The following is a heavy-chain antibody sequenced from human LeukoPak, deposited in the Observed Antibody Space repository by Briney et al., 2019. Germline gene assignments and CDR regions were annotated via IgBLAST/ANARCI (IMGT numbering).Heavy chain of an antibody. CDR2: IYYSGST. Sequence: SETLSLTCTVSGGSISSSSYYWGWIRQPPGKGLEWIGSIYYSGSTYYNPSLKSRVTISVDTSENQFSLKLSSVTAADTAVYYCASVYDSSGYYLTLDYWGQGTLVTVSS. CDR3: ASVYDSSGYYLTLDY. J-gene: IGHJ4*02. D-gene: IGHD3-22*01. CDR1: GGSISSSSYY. V-gene: IGHV4-39*07.